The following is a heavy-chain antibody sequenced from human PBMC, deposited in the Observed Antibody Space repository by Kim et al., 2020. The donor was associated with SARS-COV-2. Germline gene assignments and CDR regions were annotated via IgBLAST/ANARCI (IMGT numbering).Heavy chain of an antibody. J-gene: IGHJ4*02. CDR1: GITFSSYG. Sequence: GGSLRLSCAASGITFSSYGMHWVRQAPGKGLEWVAVISFDGSNQYYADSVKGRFTISRDNSKNTLYLEMNSLRAEDTSMYYCAKDTRAYSHGFLDFWGQGTLVTVSS. V-gene: IGHV3-30*18. D-gene: IGHD5-18*01. CDR3: AKDTRAYSHGFLDF. CDR2: ISFDGSNQ.